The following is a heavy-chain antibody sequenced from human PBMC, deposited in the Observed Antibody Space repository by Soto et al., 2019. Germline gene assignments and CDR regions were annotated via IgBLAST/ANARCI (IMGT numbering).Heavy chain of an antibody. V-gene: IGHV4-59*01. J-gene: IGHJ2*01. Sequence: ETLSLTCTVSGGSISSYYWSWIRQPPGKGLERIGYIYYSGNTNYNPSLKSRVTISVDTSKNQFSLKLSSVTAADTAVYYCARAAPPDGYYVLWGGGTGVTFAS. CDR3: ARAAPPDGYYVL. CDR1: GGSISSYY. CDR2: IYYSGNT.